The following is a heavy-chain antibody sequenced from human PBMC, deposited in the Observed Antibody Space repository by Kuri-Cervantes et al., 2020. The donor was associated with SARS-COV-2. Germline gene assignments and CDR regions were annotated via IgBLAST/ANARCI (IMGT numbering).Heavy chain of an antibody. CDR3: VKRGGYCTNGVCYPRGGWFDP. J-gene: IGHJ5*02. CDR2: IYHSGRT. V-gene: IGHV4-38-2*01. D-gene: IGHD2-8*01. CDR1: GYSFSSGYY. Sequence: SETLSLTCAVSGYSFSSGYYWGWIRQPPGKGLGWSGSIYHSGRTYYNPSLKSRVTISVDTSKNQFSLKLSSVTAADTAVYYCVKRGGYCTNGVCYPRGGWFDPWGQGTLVTVSS.